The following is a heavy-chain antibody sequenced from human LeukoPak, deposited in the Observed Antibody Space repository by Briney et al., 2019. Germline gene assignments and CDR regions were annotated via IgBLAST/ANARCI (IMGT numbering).Heavy chain of an antibody. CDR3: ARSLPSWPASMYYFDY. V-gene: IGHV1-2*02. J-gene: IGHJ4*02. Sequence: ASVKVSCKASGYTFTGYYMHWVRQAPGQGVEWMGWINPNSGGTNYAQKFQGRVTMTRDTSISTAYMELSRLRSDDTAVYYCARSLPSWPASMYYFDYWGQGTLVTVSS. D-gene: IGHD2-2*01. CDR2: INPNSGGT. CDR1: GYTFTGYY.